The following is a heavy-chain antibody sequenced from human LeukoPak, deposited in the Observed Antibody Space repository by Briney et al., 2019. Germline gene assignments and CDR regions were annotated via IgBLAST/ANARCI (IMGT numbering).Heavy chain of an antibody. CDR2: IYPGDSHT. CDR1: GYNFTNYW. V-gene: IGHV5-51*01. J-gene: IGHJ3*02. CDR3: ARGHQGYYYDSSAAFDI. Sequence: GESLKISCKSSGYNFTNYWIGWVRQMPGKGLEWMGIIYPGDSHTRYSPSFQGQVTISADKSISTAYLQWSSLKASDTAMYYCARGHQGYYYDSSAAFDIWGQGTMVTVSS. D-gene: IGHD3-22*01.